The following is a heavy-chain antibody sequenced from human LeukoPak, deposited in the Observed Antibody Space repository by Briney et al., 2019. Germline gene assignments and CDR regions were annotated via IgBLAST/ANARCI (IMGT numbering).Heavy chain of an antibody. Sequence: GGSLRLSCTTSGFTFSTYGMHWVRQAPGKGLEWVAVIWYDGTNRYYADSVKGRFTISRDNSKNTLYLQMNSLRAEDTAVYYCAKPRFGSGSFSQSFDIWGQGTMVTVSS. CDR2: IWYDGTNR. J-gene: IGHJ3*02. D-gene: IGHD3-10*01. CDR1: GFTFSTYG. CDR3: AKPRFGSGSFSQSFDI. V-gene: IGHV3-33*06.